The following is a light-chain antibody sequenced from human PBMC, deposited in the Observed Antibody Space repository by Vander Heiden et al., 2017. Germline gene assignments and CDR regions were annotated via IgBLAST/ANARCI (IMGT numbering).Light chain of an antibody. Sequence: QSVLPQPPSASGTPGQRVSISCSGNGSTIGSKPINWYQQLPGTAPKLLIYSNNQRPSGVPDRFSGSKSGTSASLAIRGLQSEDEADYYCATWDDRLIFGGGTKVTVL. CDR2: SNN. CDR1: GSTIGSKP. CDR3: ATWDDRLI. J-gene: IGLJ2*01. V-gene: IGLV1-44*01.